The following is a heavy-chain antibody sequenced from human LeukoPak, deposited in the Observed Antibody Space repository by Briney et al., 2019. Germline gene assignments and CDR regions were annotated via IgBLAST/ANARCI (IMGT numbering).Heavy chain of an antibody. CDR2: INPSGGST. V-gene: IGHV1-46*01. Sequence: ASVKVSCKASGYTFTSYYMHWVRQAPGQGLEWMGIINPSGGSTSYAQKFQGRVSMTRDTSTSTVYMELSSLRSEDTAVYYCASQGTYYYGSGADSKWFDPWGQGTLVTVSS. J-gene: IGHJ5*02. D-gene: IGHD3-10*01. CDR1: GYTFTSYY. CDR3: ASQGTYYYGSGADSKWFDP.